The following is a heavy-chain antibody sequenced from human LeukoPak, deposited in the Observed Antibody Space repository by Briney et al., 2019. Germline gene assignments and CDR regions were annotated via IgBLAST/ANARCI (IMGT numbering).Heavy chain of an antibody. CDR1: GGTFSSYA. D-gene: IGHD6-13*01. J-gene: IGHJ4*02. V-gene: IGHV1-69*04. CDR2: IIPIFGIA. CDR3: AGIPVAAAASDY. Sequence: ASVKVSCKASGGTFSSYAISWVRQAPGQGLEWMGRIIPIFGIANYAQKFQGRVTITADKSTSTAYMELSSLRSEDTAVYYCAGIPVAAAASDYWGQGTLVTVSS.